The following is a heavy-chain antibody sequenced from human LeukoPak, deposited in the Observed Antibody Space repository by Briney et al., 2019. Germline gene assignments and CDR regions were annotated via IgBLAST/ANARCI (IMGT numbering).Heavy chain of an antibody. CDR1: GFTFSSSA. CDR2: IDRPAKSYAT. J-gene: IGHJ5*02. Sequence: GRSLRLSCAASGFTFSSSAIHWVRQASGKGLEWVGLIDRPAKSYATAYGASVGGRFTISRDDPKNTAYLQMDSLKTEDTALYYCTRDRGTYNWLDPRGQGTLVTVSS. CDR3: TRDRGTYNWLDP. V-gene: IGHV3-73*01. D-gene: IGHD1-26*01.